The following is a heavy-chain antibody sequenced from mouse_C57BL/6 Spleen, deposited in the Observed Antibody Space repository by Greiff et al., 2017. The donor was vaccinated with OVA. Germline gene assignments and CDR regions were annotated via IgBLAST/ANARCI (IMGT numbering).Heavy chain of an antibody. V-gene: IGHV1-82*01. D-gene: IGHD1-1*01. J-gene: IGHJ4*01. Sequence: VQGVESGPELVKPGASVKISCKASGYAFSSSWMNWVKQRPGKGLEWIGRIYPGDGDTNYNGKFKGKATLTADKSSSTAYMQRSSLTSEDSAVYVWAEAYYYGSSYAMDYWGQGTSVTVSS. CDR3: AEAYYYGSSYAMDY. CDR2: IYPGDGDT. CDR1: GYAFSSSW.